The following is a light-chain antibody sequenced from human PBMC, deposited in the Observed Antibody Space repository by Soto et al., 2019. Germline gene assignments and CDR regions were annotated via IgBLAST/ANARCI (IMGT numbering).Light chain of an antibody. Sequence: QSALTQPASVSGSPGQSITISCTGTSSDVGGYNYVSWYQQHPGKAPKLMIYDVSGRPSGISNRFSGSKSGDTASLTISGLQAEDEADYYCSSYTSSSILVFGGGTQLTVL. V-gene: IGLV2-14*01. CDR3: SSYTSSSILV. CDR2: DVS. J-gene: IGLJ7*01. CDR1: SSDVGGYNY.